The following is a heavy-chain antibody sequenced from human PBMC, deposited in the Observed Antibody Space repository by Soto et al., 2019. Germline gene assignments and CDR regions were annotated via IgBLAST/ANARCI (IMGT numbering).Heavy chain of an antibody. CDR2: INPSGGST. J-gene: IGHJ4*02. D-gene: IGHD4-17*01. Sequence: ASVKVSCKASGYTFTSYYMHWVRQAPGQGLEWMGIINPSGGSTSYAQKFQGRVTMTRDTSTSTVYMELSSLISEDTAVYYCARPSEFYGDMFWGQGTLVTVSS. CDR3: ARPSEFYGDMF. CDR1: GYTFTSYY. V-gene: IGHV1-46*03.